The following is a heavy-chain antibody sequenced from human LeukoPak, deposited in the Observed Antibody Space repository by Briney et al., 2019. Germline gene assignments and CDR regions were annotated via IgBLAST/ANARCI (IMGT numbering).Heavy chain of an antibody. V-gene: IGHV3-48*04. CDR1: GFTFSSYG. CDR2: ISGSSGTT. CDR3: ARVGGGYDYDY. D-gene: IGHD5-12*01. J-gene: IGHJ4*02. Sequence: GGSLRLSCAASGFTFSSYGMNWVRQGPGMGLEWVSGISGSSGTTYYADSVKGRFTISRDNAKNSLYLQMNSLRAEDTAVYYCARVGGGYDYDYWGQGTLVTVSS.